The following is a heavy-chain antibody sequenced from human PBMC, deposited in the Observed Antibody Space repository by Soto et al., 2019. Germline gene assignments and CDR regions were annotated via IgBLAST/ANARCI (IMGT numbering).Heavy chain of an antibody. Sequence: QVQLVQSGAEVKKPGASVKVSCKASGYTFTNYYMHWVRQAPGQGLEWMGIINPSGGSTSYAQKFQGRVTMTRDAATSTVSMELSSLRSEDTAVYYCARGIAVAGTSVDYLGQGTRVTVSS. CDR3: ARGIAVAGTSVDY. CDR1: GYTFTNYY. CDR2: INPSGGST. V-gene: IGHV1-46*03. D-gene: IGHD6-19*01. J-gene: IGHJ4*02.